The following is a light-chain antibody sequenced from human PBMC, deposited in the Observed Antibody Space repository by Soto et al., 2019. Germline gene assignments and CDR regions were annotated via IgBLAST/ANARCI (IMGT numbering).Light chain of an antibody. Sequence: QSVLTQPPSASGTPGQWVTISCSGSRSNIGSNYIYWYQQLPGTAPELLMYRNNQRPSGVSDRFSGSQSGTSGSLAISGLRSEDEADYYCAAWDDSLSGVVFGGGTKLTVL. CDR3: AAWDDSLSGVV. V-gene: IGLV1-47*01. J-gene: IGLJ2*01. CDR2: RNN. CDR1: RSNIGSNY.